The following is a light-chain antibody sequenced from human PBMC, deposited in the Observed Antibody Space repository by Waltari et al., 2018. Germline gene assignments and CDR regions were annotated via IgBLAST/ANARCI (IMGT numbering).Light chain of an antibody. CDR1: SSDVGDFNS. CDR3: QAWDSSTAV. CDR2: EVN. Sequence: QSALTQPPSASGSPGQSVRISCTGASSDVGDFNSVSWYQHHPDQAPKPLIYEVNKRPSGVPNRFSGSNSGNTATLTISGTQAMDEADYYCQAWDSSTAVFGGGTKLTVL. J-gene: IGLJ2*01. V-gene: IGLV2-8*01.